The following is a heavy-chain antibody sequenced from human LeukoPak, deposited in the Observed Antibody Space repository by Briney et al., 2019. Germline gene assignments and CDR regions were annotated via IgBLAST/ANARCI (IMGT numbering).Heavy chain of an antibody. CDR1: GDTVSNNIAT. CDR2: TYYRSKWNN. D-gene: IGHD3-16*01. V-gene: IGHV6-1*01. CDR3: ARGGIFDS. J-gene: IGHJ4*02. Sequence: SQTLSLTFAISGDTVSNNIATWNWIRQSPSRGLEWLGRTYYRSKWNNDYALSVQSRITINPDTSKNQFSLQLDSVTPEDTGVYYCARGGIFDSWGQGTLVTVSS.